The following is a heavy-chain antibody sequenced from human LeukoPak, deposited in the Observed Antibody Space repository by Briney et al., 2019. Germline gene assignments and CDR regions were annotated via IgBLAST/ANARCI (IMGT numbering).Heavy chain of an antibody. Sequence: GASVKVSCKASGYTFTSYDINWVRQATGQGLEWMGWMNPNSGNTGYAQKFQGRVTMTRNTSISTAYMELSSLRSEDTAVYYCARSPRILTGLDYWGQGTLVTVSS. CDR1: GYTFTSYD. J-gene: IGHJ4*02. CDR2: MNPNSGNT. D-gene: IGHD3-9*01. CDR3: ARSPRILTGLDY. V-gene: IGHV1-8*01.